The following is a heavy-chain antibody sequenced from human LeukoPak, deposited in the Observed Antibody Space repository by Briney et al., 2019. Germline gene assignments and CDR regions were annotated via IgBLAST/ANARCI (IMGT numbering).Heavy chain of an antibody. CDR3: ARVALRCSGTSCYTHNWFDP. CDR2: IIPIFGTA. D-gene: IGHD2-2*02. CDR1: GGTFSSYA. J-gene: IGHJ5*02. Sequence: SVKVSCKASGGTFSSYAISWVRQAPGQGLEWMGGIIPIFGTANYAQKFQGRVTITADESTSTAYMELSSLRSEDTAVYYCARVALRCSGTSCYTHNWFDPWGQGTLVTVSS. V-gene: IGHV1-69*13.